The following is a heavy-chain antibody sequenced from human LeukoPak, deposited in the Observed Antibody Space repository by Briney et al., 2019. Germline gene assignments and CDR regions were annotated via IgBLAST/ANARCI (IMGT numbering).Heavy chain of an antibody. V-gene: IGHV4-39*01. Sequence: SETLSLTCTVSGGSISSSVYYWGWIRQPPGKGLEWIGSIYYSGSTYYNPSLKSRVTISVDTSKNQFSLKLRSVTAADTAVYYCARRPRAGWFDPWGQGTLVTVSS. CDR2: IYYSGST. J-gene: IGHJ5*02. CDR1: GGSISSSVYY. CDR3: ARRPRAGWFDP.